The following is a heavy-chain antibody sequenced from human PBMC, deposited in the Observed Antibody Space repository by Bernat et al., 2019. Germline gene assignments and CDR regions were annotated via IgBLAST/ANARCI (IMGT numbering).Heavy chain of an antibody. CDR2: INHEGVT. Sequence: QVQLQQWGAGLLKPSETLSLTCAVYGGSFSGYYWGWIRQSPGKGLEWIGEINHEGVTNYNPSLKSRATISVDTYKNQFSLKLTSMTAADTTVYYCARAPLYCNTGGTGSCYSGWFDYWGQGSLVTVSS. D-gene: IGHD2-8*01. V-gene: IGHV4-34*01. CDR3: ARAPLYCNTGGTGSCYSGWFDY. J-gene: IGHJ4*02. CDR1: GGSFSGYY.